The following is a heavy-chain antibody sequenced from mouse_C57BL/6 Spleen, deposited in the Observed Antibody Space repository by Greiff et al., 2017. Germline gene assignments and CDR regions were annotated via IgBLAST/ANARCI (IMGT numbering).Heavy chain of an antibody. J-gene: IGHJ4*01. D-gene: IGHD2-4*01. CDR1: GFSLTSYG. CDR3: ARNNSPYDYDSYAMDY. CDR2: IWSGGST. Sequence: QVQLKESGPGLVQPSQSLSITCTVSGFSLTSYGVHWVRQSPGKGLEWLGVIWSGGSTDYNAAFISRLSISKDNSKSQVFFKMNSLQADDTAIYYCARNNSPYDYDSYAMDYWGQGTSVTVSS. V-gene: IGHV2-2*01.